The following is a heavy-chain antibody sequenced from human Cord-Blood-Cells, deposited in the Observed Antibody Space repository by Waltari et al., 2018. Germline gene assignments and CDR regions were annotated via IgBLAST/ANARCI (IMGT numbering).Heavy chain of an antibody. CDR3: ARLAAERWAWAFDI. J-gene: IGHJ3*02. V-gene: IGHV1-69*12. D-gene: IGHD6-13*01. CDR1: GGTFSSYA. CDR2: IIPIFGTA. Sequence: QVQLVQSGAEVKKPGSSGKVSCKASGGTFSSYATSRVRKAPGQGPEWRGGIIPIFGTANYAQKFQGRVTITADESTSTAYMELSSLRSEDTAVYYCARLAAERWAWAFDIWGQGTMVTVSS.